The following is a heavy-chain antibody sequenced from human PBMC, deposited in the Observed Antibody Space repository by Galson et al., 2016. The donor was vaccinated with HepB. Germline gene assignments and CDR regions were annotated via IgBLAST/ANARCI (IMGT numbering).Heavy chain of an antibody. Sequence: SLRLSCAVSGFPFSNYAMHWVRQAPGKGLEWVAVTDGINKYYADSVKGRFTISRDDSKGTLYLQMDSLRAEDTAVYYCATDPIVGAPDYLDNWGQGTLVTVSS. CDR2: TDGINK. CDR1: GFPFSNYA. V-gene: IGHV3-30-3*01. CDR3: ATDPIVGAPDYLDN. D-gene: IGHD1-26*01. J-gene: IGHJ4*02.